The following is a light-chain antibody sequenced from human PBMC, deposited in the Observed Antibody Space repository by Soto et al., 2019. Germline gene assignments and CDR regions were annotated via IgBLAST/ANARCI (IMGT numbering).Light chain of an antibody. CDR1: QSVSSSF. CDR3: QQYGSSFT. Sequence: ESVLAQSPGTXXXXXGXXXXXXXXASQSVSSSFLAWYQQKPGQAPRLLIYGASRRATGIPDRYSGSGSGTDFTLTISRLEPEDFAVYYCQQYGSSFTFGPGTRLEIK. CDR2: GAS. J-gene: IGKJ5*01. V-gene: IGKV3-20*01.